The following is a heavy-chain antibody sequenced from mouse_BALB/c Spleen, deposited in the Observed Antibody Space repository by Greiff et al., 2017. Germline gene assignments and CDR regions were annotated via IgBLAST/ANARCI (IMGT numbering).Heavy chain of an antibody. V-gene: IGHV2-5-1*01. Sequence: VQLKESGPSLVHPSQSLSITCTVSGFSLTSYGVHWVRQSPGKGLEWLGVIWRGGSTDYNAAFMSRLSITKDNSKSQVFFKMNSLQTDDTARYFCARAGNWAWFAYWGQGTLVTVSA. CDR3: ARAGNWAWFAY. CDR2: IWRGGST. J-gene: IGHJ3*01. D-gene: IGHD4-1*01. CDR1: GFSLTSYG.